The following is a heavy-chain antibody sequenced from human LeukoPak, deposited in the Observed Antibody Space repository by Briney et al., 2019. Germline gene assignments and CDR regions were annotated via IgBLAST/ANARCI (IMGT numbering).Heavy chain of an antibody. V-gene: IGHV3-23*01. D-gene: IGHD1-1*01. Sequence: PGGSLRLSCAASGFTFSSYAMSWVRQAPGKGLQWVSGISARDGRTYYPDSVRGRFTISRDTSKNTLYLQMNSLRAEDTAVYYCAKELEVTGTPVFDYWGQGTLVTVSS. J-gene: IGHJ4*02. CDR2: ISARDGRT. CDR3: AKELEVTGTPVFDY. CDR1: GFTFSSYA.